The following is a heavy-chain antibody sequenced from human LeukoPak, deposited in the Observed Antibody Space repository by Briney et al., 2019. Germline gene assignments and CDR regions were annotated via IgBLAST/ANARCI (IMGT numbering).Heavy chain of an antibody. CDR1: GFTFSSYA. CDR3: VEGEAAAGGYFDY. CDR2: ISSNGGST. J-gene: IGHJ4*02. Sequence: GGSLRLSCSASGFTFSSYAMHWVRQAPGKGLEYVSVISSNGGSTYYADSVKGRFTISRDNSKNTLYLQMSSLRAEDTALYYCVEGEAAAGGYFDYWGQGTLVTVSS. V-gene: IGHV3-64D*06. D-gene: IGHD6-13*01.